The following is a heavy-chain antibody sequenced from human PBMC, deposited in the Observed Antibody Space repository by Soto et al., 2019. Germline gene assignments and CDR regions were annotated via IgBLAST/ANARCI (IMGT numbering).Heavy chain of an antibody. CDR2: VYYSGST. CDR1: GGSISSGVFY. V-gene: IGHV4-30-4*01. J-gene: IGHJ3*02. CDR3: ARAPYYYDSSGSFDI. D-gene: IGHD3-22*01. Sequence: PSETLSLTCAVSGGSISSGVFYWCWIRQPPGKGLAWIGYVYYSGSTYYNPSLKSRAPILVDTSKNQFPLTLGSVTAADTALYYCARAPYYYDSSGSFDIWGQGTRVT.